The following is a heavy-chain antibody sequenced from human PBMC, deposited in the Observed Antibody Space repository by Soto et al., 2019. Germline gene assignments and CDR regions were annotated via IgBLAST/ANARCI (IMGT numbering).Heavy chain of an antibody. Sequence: EVQLVESGGGLVQPGESLRLSCAASGFNVDSFEMSWVRQPQGKGLQWLSSMSSGGSAIHYADSVKGRLTISRDSAKNTLYLQINSLRAEDTAVYYCARDFGPTSGYHFYSMDVWGQGTTVTVSS. CDR1: GFNVDSFE. J-gene: IGHJ6*02. CDR2: MSSGGSAI. D-gene: IGHD3-22*01. CDR3: ARDFGPTSGYHFYSMDV. V-gene: IGHV3-48*03.